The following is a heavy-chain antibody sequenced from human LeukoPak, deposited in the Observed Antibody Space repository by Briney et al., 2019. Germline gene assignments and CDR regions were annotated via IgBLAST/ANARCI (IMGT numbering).Heavy chain of an antibody. CDR2: IVVGSGNT. J-gene: IGHJ4*02. V-gene: IGHV1-58*01. CDR1: GFTFTSSA. CDR3: ARARDSKWELLPYFDY. Sequence: GASVKVSCKASGFTFTSSAVQWVRQARGQRLEWIGWIVVGSGNTNYAQKFQERVTITRDMSTSTAYMELSSLRSEDTAVYYCARARDSKWELLPYFDYWGQGTLVTVSS. D-gene: IGHD1-26*01.